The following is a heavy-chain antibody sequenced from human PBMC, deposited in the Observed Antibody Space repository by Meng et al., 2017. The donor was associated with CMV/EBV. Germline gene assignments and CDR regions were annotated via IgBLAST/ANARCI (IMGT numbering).Heavy chain of an antibody. CDR2: IYHSGST. D-gene: IGHD4/OR15-4a*01. CDR3: ARCTNYFDP. CDR1: GGSVSSGSYY. Sequence: QVQLQESGPGLVKPSETLSLTCSVSGGSVSSGSYYWTWIRQPPGKGLEWIGYIYHSGSTNYNPSLKSRVTIPVDASRDQFSLRLSSVTAADTAVYYCARCTNYFDPWGQGTLVTVSS. V-gene: IGHV4-61*01. J-gene: IGHJ5*02.